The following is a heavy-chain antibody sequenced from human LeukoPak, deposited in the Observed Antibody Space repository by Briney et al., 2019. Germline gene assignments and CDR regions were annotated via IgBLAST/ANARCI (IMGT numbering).Heavy chain of an antibody. D-gene: IGHD6-19*01. CDR1: GFTFSSYW. Sequence: GGSLRLSCAASGFTFSSYWMSWVRQAPGKGLEWVANIKQDGSEKYYVDSVKGRFTISRDNAKNSLYLQMNSLRAEDTALYYCAKVGGWYQMDYYYGMDVWGQGTTVTVSS. CDR3: AKVGGWYQMDYYYGMDV. V-gene: IGHV3-7*03. CDR2: IKQDGSEK. J-gene: IGHJ6*02.